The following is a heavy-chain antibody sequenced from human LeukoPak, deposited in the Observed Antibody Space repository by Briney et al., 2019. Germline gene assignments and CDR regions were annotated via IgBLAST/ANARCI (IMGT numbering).Heavy chain of an antibody. CDR1: GGSMSSHY. D-gene: IGHD3-22*01. V-gene: IGHV4-59*11. Sequence: PSETLSLTCTVSGGSMSSHYWSWIRQSPGKGLEGMGYKSYSGRTYYKPSLRSRVTISVDTSKNHFSLSLTSVTAADTAVYYCARLLDNDSSGDPDTFDVWGQGTMVTVSS. CDR2: KSYSGRT. J-gene: IGHJ3*01. CDR3: ARLLDNDSSGDPDTFDV.